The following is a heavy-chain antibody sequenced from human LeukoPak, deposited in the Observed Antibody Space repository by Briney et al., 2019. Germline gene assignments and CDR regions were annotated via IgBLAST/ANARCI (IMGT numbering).Heavy chain of an antibody. CDR2: IDPNSGAT. Sequence: GASVKVSCKASGYTFTGYYVHWVRQAPGQGLDWMAWIDPNSGATNYAQKFQGRVTMTRDTSISTAYMDMSSLRSDDTAVYYCARNLWFGESSDAFDMWGQGTMVTVSS. CDR1: GYTFTGYY. V-gene: IGHV1-2*02. D-gene: IGHD3-10*01. CDR3: ARNLWFGESSDAFDM. J-gene: IGHJ3*02.